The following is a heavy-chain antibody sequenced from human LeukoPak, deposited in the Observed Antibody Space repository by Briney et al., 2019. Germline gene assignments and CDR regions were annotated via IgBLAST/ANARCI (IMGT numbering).Heavy chain of an antibody. J-gene: IGHJ6*02. Sequence: PGGSLRLSCAASGFTFSSYEMNWVRQAPGKGPEWVSYISSSGSAIFYADSVRGRFTISRDKAKNSLYLQMNSLRAEDTAVYYCARVYSSSSGKAMDVWDQGTTVTVSS. CDR1: GFTFSSYE. CDR2: ISSSGSAI. V-gene: IGHV3-48*03. D-gene: IGHD6-6*01. CDR3: ARVYSSSSGKAMDV.